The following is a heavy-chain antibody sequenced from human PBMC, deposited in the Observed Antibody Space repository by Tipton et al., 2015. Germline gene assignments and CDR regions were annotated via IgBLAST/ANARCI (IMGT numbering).Heavy chain of an antibody. D-gene: IGHD4-17*01. Sequence: TLSLTCTVSGGSVSTSNYYWGWIRQSPGKGLEWIGYISYSGSTHYNPSLKRRVTISLDTSKNQFSLRLSSVTAADTAVYYCARKTTDSVSSYGDSLDNWGQGTLVTVSS. V-gene: IGHV4-61*05. CDR3: ARKTTDSVSSYGDSLDN. J-gene: IGHJ4*02. CDR2: ISYSGST. CDR1: GGSVSTSNYY.